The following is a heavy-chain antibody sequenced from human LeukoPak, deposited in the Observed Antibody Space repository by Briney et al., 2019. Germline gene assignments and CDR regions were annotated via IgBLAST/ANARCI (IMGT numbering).Heavy chain of an antibody. D-gene: IGHD3-10*01. CDR1: GFTFSTYN. Sequence: GGSLRLSCVASGFTFSTYNMNWVRQAPGKGLEWVSSISSDNTYINYADSVKGRFTISRDNAKNSLYLQMSSLRAEDTAVYYCARDAGTGDYYYYGMDVWGQGTTVTVSS. CDR3: ARDAGTGDYYYYGMDV. V-gene: IGHV3-21*01. J-gene: IGHJ6*02. CDR2: ISSDNTYI.